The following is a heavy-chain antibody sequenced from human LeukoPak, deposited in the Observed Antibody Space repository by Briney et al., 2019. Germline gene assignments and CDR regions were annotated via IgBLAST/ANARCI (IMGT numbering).Heavy chain of an antibody. CDR1: GGTFSRYA. CDR3: ATVDHYYGSGSYYTGY. D-gene: IGHD3-10*01. J-gene: IGHJ4*02. Sequence: SVKVSCKASGGTFSRYAISWVRQAPGQGLEWMGGIIPYFGTANYAQKFQGRVTITADKSTSTAYMELSSLRSEDTAVYYCATVDHYYGSGSYYTGYWGQGTLVTVSS. V-gene: IGHV1-69*06. CDR2: IIPYFGTA.